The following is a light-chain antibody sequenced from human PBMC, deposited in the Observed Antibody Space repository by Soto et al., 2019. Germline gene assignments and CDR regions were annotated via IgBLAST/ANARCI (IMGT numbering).Light chain of an antibody. CDR3: SSYTSSDTVI. J-gene: IGLJ2*01. CDR2: EAN. CDR1: SSDTGIYNL. V-gene: IGLV2-23*01. Sequence: QSVLTQPASVSGSPGQSITISCTGTSSDTGIYNLVSWYQHHPGKAPKLIIYEANKRPPGVSNRFSASTSGYTASLTISGLQTEDESDYYCSSYTSSDTVIFGGGTKLTVL.